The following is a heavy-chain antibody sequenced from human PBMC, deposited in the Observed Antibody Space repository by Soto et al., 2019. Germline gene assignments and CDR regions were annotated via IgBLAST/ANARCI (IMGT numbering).Heavy chain of an antibody. CDR1: GGSISSYY. J-gene: IGHJ4*02. V-gene: IGHV4-59*01. Sequence: ASETLSLTCTVSGGSISSYYWGWIRQPPGKEPEWVGYIYYTGSTNYNPSLKSRVTISVDTSKNQFSLKLSSVTAADTAVYYCARENYYDYWGQGTLVTVSS. CDR2: IYYTGST. CDR3: ARENYYDY.